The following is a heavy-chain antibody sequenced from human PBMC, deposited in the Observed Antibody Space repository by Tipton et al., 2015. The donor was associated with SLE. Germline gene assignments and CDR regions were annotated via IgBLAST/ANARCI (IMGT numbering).Heavy chain of an antibody. V-gene: IGHV4-39*07. J-gene: IGHJ4*02. D-gene: IGHD2-15*01. Sequence: TLSLTCTVSGGSISDSSNYWDWIRQPPGRGLEWIGSIYYSGTTYYNPSLKSRVTISVDTSKNKFFLKLDSVTAADTAVYYCARRHCSGGSCYPEDYWGQGTLVTVSS. CDR2: IYYSGTT. CDR3: ARRHCSGGSCYPEDY. CDR1: GGSISDSSNY.